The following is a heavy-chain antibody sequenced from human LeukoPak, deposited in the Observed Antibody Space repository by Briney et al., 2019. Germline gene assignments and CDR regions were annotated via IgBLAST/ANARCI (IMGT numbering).Heavy chain of an antibody. CDR2: ISGSGGST. CDR1: GFTFSSYA. Sequence: GGSLRLSCAASGFTFSSYAMSWVRQAPGKGLEWVSAISGSGGSTYYADSVKGRFTISRDNSKNTLYLQMNSLRAEDTAVYYCAEGISGSRFNWFDPWGQGTLVTVSS. CDR3: AEGISGSRFNWFDP. V-gene: IGHV3-23*01. D-gene: IGHD1-26*01. J-gene: IGHJ5*02.